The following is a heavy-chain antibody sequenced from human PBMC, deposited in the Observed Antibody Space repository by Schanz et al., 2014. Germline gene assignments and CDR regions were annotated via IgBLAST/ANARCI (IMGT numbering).Heavy chain of an antibody. CDR3: ARDPGGTKTHGL. CDR1: GFTFSSYS. J-gene: IGHJ4*02. Sequence: QVHLVESGGGVVQPGGSLRLSCAASGFTFSSYSMHWVRQAPGKGLEWVAVIWYDGNNKYYADSVKGRFTISRDNSKNTLYLQMNSLRAEDTAVYYCARDPGGTKTHGLWGQGTLVTVSS. CDR2: IWYDGNNK. V-gene: IGHV3-33*01. D-gene: IGHD2-15*01.